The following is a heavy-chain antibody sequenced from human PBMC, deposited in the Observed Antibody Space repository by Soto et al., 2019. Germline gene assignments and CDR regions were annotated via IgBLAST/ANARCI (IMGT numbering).Heavy chain of an antibody. CDR3: ARGDYYDTSGPFSDAFDI. CDR1: GFTFNTYW. CDR2: IKPDGSEK. D-gene: IGHD3-22*01. J-gene: IGHJ3*02. Sequence: PGGSLRLSCAASGFTFNTYWMSWVRQAPGKGLEWVANIKPDGSEKWYVDSVKGRFTISRDNAKNSLYLQMNSLRAEDTVLFFCARGDYYDTSGPFSDAFDIWGQGTMVTVSS. V-gene: IGHV3-7*04.